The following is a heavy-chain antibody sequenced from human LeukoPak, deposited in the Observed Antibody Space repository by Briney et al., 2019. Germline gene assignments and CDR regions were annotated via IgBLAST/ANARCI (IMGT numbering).Heavy chain of an antibody. J-gene: IGHJ4*02. CDR3: ARKDTAMAPFDY. Sequence: SETLSLTCTVSGGSISSYFGTWIRQPAGKGLEWIGRIYTSGSTNYNPSLKSRVTMSVDTSKNQFSLKLSSVTAADTAVYYCARKDTAMAPFDYWGQGTLVTVSS. V-gene: IGHV4-4*07. D-gene: IGHD5-18*01. CDR1: GGSISSYF. CDR2: IYTSGST.